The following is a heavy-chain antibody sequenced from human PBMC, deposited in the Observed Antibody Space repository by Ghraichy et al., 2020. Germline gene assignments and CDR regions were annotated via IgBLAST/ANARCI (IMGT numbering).Heavy chain of an antibody. J-gene: IGHJ4*02. D-gene: IGHD3-22*01. V-gene: IGHV1-69*13. CDR1: GGTFSSYA. CDR2: IIPIFGTA. CDR3: ARDDSSGYYFSY. Sequence: SVKVSCKASGGTFSSYAISWVRQAPGQGLEWMGGIIPIFGTANYAQKFQGRVTITADESTSTAYMELSSLRSEDTAVYYCARDDSSGYYFSYWGQGTLVTVSS.